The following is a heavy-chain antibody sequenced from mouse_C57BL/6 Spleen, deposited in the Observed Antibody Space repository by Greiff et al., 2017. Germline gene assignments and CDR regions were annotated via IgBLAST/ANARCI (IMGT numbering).Heavy chain of an antibody. CDR3: AMPPLYAHYAMDY. Sequence: EVQLVESGGGLVKPGGSLKLSCAASGFTFSDYGMHWVRQAPEKGLEWVAYISSGSSTIYYADTVKGRFTISRDNAKNTLFLQMTSLRSEDTAIYYCAMPPLYAHYAMDYWGQGASVTVAS. V-gene: IGHV5-17*01. J-gene: IGHJ4*01. CDR2: ISSGSSTI. CDR1: GFTFSDYG.